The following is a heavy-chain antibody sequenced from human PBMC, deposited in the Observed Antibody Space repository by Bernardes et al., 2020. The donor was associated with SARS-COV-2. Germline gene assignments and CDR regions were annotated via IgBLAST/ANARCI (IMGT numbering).Heavy chain of an antibody. CDR1: GFTFSSYS. CDR2: ISSSSSTI. V-gene: IGHV3-48*02. J-gene: IGHJ4*02. CDR3: ASPENAYGGNSYSDY. D-gene: IGHD2-21*02. Sequence: GGSLRLSCAASGFTFSSYSMNWVRQAPGKGLEWVSYISSSSSTIYYADSVKGRFTISRDNAKNSLYLQMNSLRDEDTAVYYCASPENAYGGNSYSDYWGQGTLVTVSS.